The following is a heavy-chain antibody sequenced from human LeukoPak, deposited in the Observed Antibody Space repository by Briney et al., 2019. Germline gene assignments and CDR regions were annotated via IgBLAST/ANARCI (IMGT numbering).Heavy chain of an antibody. Sequence: ASVKVSCKASGGTFSSYAISWVRQAPGQGLEWMGWMNPNSGNTGYAQKFQGRVTITRNTSISTAYMELSSLRSEDTAVYYCAREVRTRAANWFDPWGQGTLVTVSS. J-gene: IGHJ5*02. D-gene: IGHD2-8*01. CDR3: AREVRTRAANWFDP. CDR2: MNPNSGNT. V-gene: IGHV1-8*03. CDR1: GGTFSSYA.